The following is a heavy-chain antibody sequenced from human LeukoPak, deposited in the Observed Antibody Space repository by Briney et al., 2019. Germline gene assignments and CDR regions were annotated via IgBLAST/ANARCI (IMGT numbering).Heavy chain of an antibody. Sequence: ASVKVSCKASGYTFTSYDINWVRQATGQGLEWMGWMNPNSGNTGYAQKFQGRVTITRNTSISTAYMELSSLRSEDTAVYYCASRGAYCSSTSCHEYFQHWGQGTLVTASS. J-gene: IGHJ1*01. CDR3: ASRGAYCSSTSCHEYFQH. CDR2: MNPNSGNT. D-gene: IGHD2-2*01. V-gene: IGHV1-8*03. CDR1: GYTFTSYD.